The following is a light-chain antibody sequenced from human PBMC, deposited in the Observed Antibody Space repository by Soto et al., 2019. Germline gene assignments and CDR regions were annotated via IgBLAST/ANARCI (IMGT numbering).Light chain of an antibody. CDR3: AAWGDRLNTWV. J-gene: IGLJ3*02. CDR2: SDH. CDR1: SSNIGSNA. Sequence: QSALTQPPSASGTPGQRVTISCSESSSNIGSNAVTWYQHFPGTAPKVLIYSDHQRPSGVPDRFSGSKSGTSASLAISGLRAADEADYFCAAWGDRLNTWVFGGGTKVTVL. V-gene: IGLV1-44*01.